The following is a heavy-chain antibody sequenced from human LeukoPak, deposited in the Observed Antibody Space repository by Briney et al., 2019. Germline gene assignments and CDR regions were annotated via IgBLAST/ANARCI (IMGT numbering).Heavy chain of an antibody. Sequence: ASVKVSCKASGYTFTSYGISWVRQAPGQGPEWVGWISAYNGNTNYAQKLQGRVTMTTDTSTSTAYMELSSLRSEDTAVYYCARDQRFLEWLPRSGFDPWGQGTLVTVSS. CDR2: ISAYNGNT. CDR1: GYTFTSYG. D-gene: IGHD3-3*01. V-gene: IGHV1-18*01. CDR3: ARDQRFLEWLPRSGFDP. J-gene: IGHJ5*02.